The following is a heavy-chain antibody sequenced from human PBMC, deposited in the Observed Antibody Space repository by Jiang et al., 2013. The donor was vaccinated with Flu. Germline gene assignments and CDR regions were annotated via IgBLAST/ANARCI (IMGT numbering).Heavy chain of an antibody. D-gene: IGHD6-6*01. V-gene: IGHV4-39*07. J-gene: IGHJ4*02. Sequence: PSLKSRVTISVDTSKNQXSLKLSSVTAADTAVYYCARDGGSSSAGGGYWGQGTLVTVSS. CDR3: ARDGGSSSAGGGY.